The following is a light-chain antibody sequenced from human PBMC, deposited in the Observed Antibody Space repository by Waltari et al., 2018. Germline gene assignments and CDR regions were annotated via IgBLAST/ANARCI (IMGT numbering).Light chain of an antibody. CDR2: GVS. V-gene: IGKV3-15*01. CDR1: QNINNN. CDR3: QQYDKGLWT. J-gene: IGKJ1*01. Sequence: EIVMTQSPATVSVSPGDRATLSCRARQNINNNVARYQQKPGQAPRLLIYGVSTRATGIPARFGGSGSGTEFTLTISSLQSDDVAVYYCQQYDKGLWTFGQGTKVEIK.